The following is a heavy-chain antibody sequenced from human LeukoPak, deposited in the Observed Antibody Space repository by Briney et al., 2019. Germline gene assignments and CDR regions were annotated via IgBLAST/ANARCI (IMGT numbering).Heavy chain of an antibody. CDR2: IIPILGIA. D-gene: IGHD2-15*01. CDR3: ARDVVVVVAATFYYYYGMDV. CDR1: GYTFTGYY. J-gene: IGHJ6*02. V-gene: IGHV1-69*04. Sequence: SVKVSCKASGYTFTGYYMHWVRQAPGQGLEWMGRIIPILGIANYAQKFQGRVTITADKSTSTAYMELSSLRSEDTAVYYCARDVVVVVAATFYYYYGMDVWGQGTTVTVSS.